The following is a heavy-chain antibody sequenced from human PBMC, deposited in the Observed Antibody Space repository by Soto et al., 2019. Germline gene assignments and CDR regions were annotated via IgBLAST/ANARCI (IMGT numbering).Heavy chain of an antibody. CDR3: ARYDDSSGWYSNWFQH. Sequence: SETLSLTCAVYGGSFSGYYWSWIRQPPGKGLEWIGEINHSGSTNYNPSLKSRVTISVDTSKNQFSLKLSSVTAADTAVYYCARYDDSSGWYSNWFQHWGQGTLVNVSS. J-gene: IGHJ1*01. CDR2: INHSGST. V-gene: IGHV4-34*01. CDR1: GGSFSGYY. D-gene: IGHD6-19*01.